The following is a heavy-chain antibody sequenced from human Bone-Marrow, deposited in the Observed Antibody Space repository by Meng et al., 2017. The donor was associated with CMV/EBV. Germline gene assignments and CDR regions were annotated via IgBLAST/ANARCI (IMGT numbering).Heavy chain of an antibody. D-gene: IGHD2-15*01. CDR2: INPNSGGT. J-gene: IGHJ4*02. CDR1: GYTFTSYY. V-gene: IGHV1-2*02. CDR3: ARKEYCSGGSCYSGIDY. Sequence: ASVKVSCKASGYTFTSYYMHWVRQAPGQGLEWMGWINPNSGGTNYAQKFQGRVTMTRDTSISTAYMELSRLRSDDTAVYYCARKEYCSGGSCYSGIDYWGQGTLVTVPS.